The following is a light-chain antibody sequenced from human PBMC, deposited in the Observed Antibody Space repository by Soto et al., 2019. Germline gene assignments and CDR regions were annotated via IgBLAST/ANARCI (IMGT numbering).Light chain of an antibody. CDR3: QSYDSSLSISV. V-gene: IGLV1-40*01. CDR2: GNT. CDR1: YSNIGAGYD. J-gene: IGLJ2*01. Sequence: QSVLTQPPSVSGAPGQKVTISCTGSYSNIGAGYDVHWYQQFPGTAPKLLIYGNTNRPSGVPDRFSGSKSGTSASLAITGLQAEDEADYYCQSYDSSLSISVFGGGTKLTVL.